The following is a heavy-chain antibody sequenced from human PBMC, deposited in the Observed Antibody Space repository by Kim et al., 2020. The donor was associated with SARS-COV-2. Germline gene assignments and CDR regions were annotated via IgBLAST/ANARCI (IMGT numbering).Heavy chain of an antibody. J-gene: IGHJ5*02. Sequence: QSLKSRITMSVDTSKNQFSLKLSSVTAADTALYYCARGYGYGGSSGRFDPWGPGTLVTVSS. CDR3: ARGYGYGGSSGRFDP. V-gene: IGHV4-34*01. D-gene: IGHD2-15*01.